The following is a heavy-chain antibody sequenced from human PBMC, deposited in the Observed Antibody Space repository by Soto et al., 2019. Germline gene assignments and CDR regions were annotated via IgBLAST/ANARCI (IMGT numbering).Heavy chain of an antibody. CDR3: ARGDYYDSSGYYPSAFDI. CDR2: IFSNDEK. V-gene: IGHV2-26*01. D-gene: IGHD3-22*01. J-gene: IGHJ3*02. CDR1: GFSLSNARMG. Sequence: QVTLKESGPVLVKPTETLTLTCTVSGFSLSNARMGVSWIRQPPGKALEWLAHIFSNDEKSYSPSLKSRLTISKDTSNSQVVLTMTNMDPVDTATYYCARGDYYDSSGYYPSAFDIWGQGTMVTVSS.